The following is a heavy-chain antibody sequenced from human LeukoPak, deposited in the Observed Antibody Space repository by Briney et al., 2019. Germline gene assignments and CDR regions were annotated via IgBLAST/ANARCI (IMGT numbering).Heavy chain of an antibody. J-gene: IGHJ4*02. V-gene: IGHV3-23*01. CDR1: GFPFSTND. CDR2: ISGSASGGT. CDR3: ARDNLMTGIDY. D-gene: IGHD3-9*01. Sequence: GGSLRLSCAASGFPFSTNDMSWVRQAPGKGLEWVSAISGSASGGTTYEDSVKGRFTISRDNAKNSLYLQMNSLRAEDTAVYYCARDNLMTGIDYWGQGTLVTVSS.